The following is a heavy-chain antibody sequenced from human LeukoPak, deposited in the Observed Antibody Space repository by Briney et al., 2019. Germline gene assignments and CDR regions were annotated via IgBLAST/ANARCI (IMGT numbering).Heavy chain of an antibody. CDR1: GYTFTSYY. J-gene: IGHJ3*02. Sequence: ASVKVSCKASGYTFTSYYMHWVRQAPGQGLERMGIINPSGGSTSYAQKFQGRVTMTRGTSTSTVYMELSSLRSEDTAVYCCARDSFESRVGVRFLEWSWGPYAFDIWGQGTMVTVSS. D-gene: IGHD3-3*01. CDR2: INPSGGST. V-gene: IGHV1-46*01. CDR3: ARDSFESRVGVRFLEWSWGPYAFDI.